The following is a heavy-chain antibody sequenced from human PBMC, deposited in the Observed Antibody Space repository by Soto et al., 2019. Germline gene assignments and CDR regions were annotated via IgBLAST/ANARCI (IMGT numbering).Heavy chain of an antibody. D-gene: IGHD6-13*01. CDR3: AREERFAFGSSWNNYGMAV. J-gene: IGHJ6*02. CDR1: GFTFRSHW. Sequence: PGGSLRLSCAASGFTFRSHWMHWVRQAPGKGLVWVARIKCDGSSTDYADSVKGRFTISRDNAKNTLYLQMNSLRAEDTAVYYCAREERFAFGSSWNNYGMAVWGQGTTVTVSS. V-gene: IGHV3-74*01. CDR2: IKCDGSST.